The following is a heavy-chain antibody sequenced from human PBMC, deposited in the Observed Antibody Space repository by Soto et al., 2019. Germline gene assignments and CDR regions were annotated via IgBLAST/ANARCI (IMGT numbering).Heavy chain of an antibody. CDR3: AKFRQDFWSGIHYYYYSMDV. CDR1: GFTFSSYG. D-gene: IGHD3-3*01. CDR2: ISYDGSNK. J-gene: IGHJ6*02. Sequence: QVQLVESGGGVVQPGRSLRLSCAASGFTFSSYGMHWVRQAPGKGLEWVAVISYDGSNKYYADSVKGRFTISRDNSKNKLYLQMNNLRAEDTTVYYCAKFRQDFWSGIHYYYYSMDVWGQGTTVTVSS. V-gene: IGHV3-30*18.